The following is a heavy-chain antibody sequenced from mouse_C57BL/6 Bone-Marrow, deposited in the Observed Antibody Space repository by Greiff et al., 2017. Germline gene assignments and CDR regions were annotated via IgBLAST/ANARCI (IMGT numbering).Heavy chain of an antibody. J-gene: IGHJ3*01. Sequence: EVKLMESGEGLVKPGGSLKLSCAASGFTFSSYAMSWVRQTPEKRLEWVAYISSGGDYIYYADTVKGRFTISRDNARNTRYLQMSSLKSEDTAMYYCTREGLGYDGYSGFAYWGQATLVTVSA. V-gene: IGHV5-9-1*02. CDR3: TREGLGYDGYSGFAY. CDR1: GFTFSSYA. D-gene: IGHD2-3*01. CDR2: ISSGGDYI.